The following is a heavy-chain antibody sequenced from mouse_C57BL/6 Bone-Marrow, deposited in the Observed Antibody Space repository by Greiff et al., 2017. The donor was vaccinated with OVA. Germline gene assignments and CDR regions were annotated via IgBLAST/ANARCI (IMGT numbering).Heavy chain of an antibody. J-gene: IGHJ2*01. Sequence: EVQVVESGGDLVKPGGSLKLSCAASGFTFSSYGMSWVRQTPDKSLEWVATISSGGSYTYYPDSVQGRFTISSDNAKSSLDLQMSSLKSEDTAVDYCARRGDYGSCFDYWGQGTTLTVSS. V-gene: IGHV5-6*01. CDR1: GFTFSSYG. D-gene: IGHD1-1*01. CDR2: ISSGGSYT. CDR3: ARRGDYGSCFDY.